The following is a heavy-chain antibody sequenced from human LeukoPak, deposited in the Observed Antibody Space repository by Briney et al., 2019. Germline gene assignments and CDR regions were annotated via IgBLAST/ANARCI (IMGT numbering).Heavy chain of an antibody. CDR1: GFTFSSYA. Sequence: PGGSLRLSCAASGFTFSSYAMSWVRQAPGKGLEWVSAISGSGGSTYYADSVKGRFTISRDNSKNTLYLQMNSLRAEDTAVYYCAKDPDCSSTSCYDDAFDIWGQGTMVTVSS. CDR2: ISGSGGST. V-gene: IGHV3-23*01. J-gene: IGHJ3*02. D-gene: IGHD2-2*01. CDR3: AKDPDCSSTSCYDDAFDI.